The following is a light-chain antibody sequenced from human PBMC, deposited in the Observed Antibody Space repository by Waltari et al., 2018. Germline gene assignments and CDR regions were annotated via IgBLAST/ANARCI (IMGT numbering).Light chain of an antibody. J-gene: IGLJ2*01. CDR2: CNS. V-gene: IGLV1-40*01. CDR1: CSTIPAGDA. Sequence: HSGLPQPPSVSGAPGQRVTIPRPGSCSTIPAGDALHRYQLLPGTAPKLLIYCNSNRPSGVPDRFSGSKSGTSAALAITGLQAEDEAGYYCQSYDSSLSGSVFGGGTKLTVL. CDR3: QSYDSSLSGSV.